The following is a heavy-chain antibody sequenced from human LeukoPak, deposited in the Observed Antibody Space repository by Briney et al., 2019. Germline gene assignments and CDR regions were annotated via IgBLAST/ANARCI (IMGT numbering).Heavy chain of an antibody. V-gene: IGHV3-23*01. CDR3: ASGPPFLKYFEY. D-gene: IGHD3-3*01. CDR1: GFIVSSNY. Sequence: GGSLRLSCAASGFIVSSNYMSWFRQAPGKGLEWVSTISVGAEYIFYADSVKGRFTISRDDSNNALYLQMHSLRAEDTALYYCASGPPFLKYFEYWGQGTLVTVSS. J-gene: IGHJ4*02. CDR2: ISVGAEYI.